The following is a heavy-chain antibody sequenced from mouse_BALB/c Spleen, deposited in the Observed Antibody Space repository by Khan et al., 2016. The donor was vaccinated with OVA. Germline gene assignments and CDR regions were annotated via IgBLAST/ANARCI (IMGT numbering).Heavy chain of an antibody. V-gene: IGHV3-2*02. J-gene: IGHJ2*01. CDR1: GYSITSVYA. CDR3: ARVYGGDFDY. CDR2: ISYSGNT. Sequence: VQLQQSGPGLVKPSQSLSLTCTVTGYSITSVYAWNWIRQLPGNKLEWMGFISYSGNTNYNPSLKSRISITRDTSKNQFFLQLNSVTTEDTATYYCARVYGGDFDYWGQGTTLTVSS. D-gene: IGHD1-1*01.